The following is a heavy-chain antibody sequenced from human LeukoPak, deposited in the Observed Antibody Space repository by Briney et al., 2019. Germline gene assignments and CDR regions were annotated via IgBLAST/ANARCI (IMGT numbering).Heavy chain of an antibody. CDR2: ISSSSSAYT. CDR3: ARDLVPYSNSYYFDY. D-gene: IGHD4-11*01. J-gene: IGHJ4*02. V-gene: IGHV3-21*01. Sequence: GGSLRLSCAASGFTFSNYNMNWVRQAPGKGLEWVSSISSSSSAYTYYADSVRGRFTISRDNAKNSPYLQMNSLRAEDTAVYYCARDLVPYSNSYYFDYWGQGTLVTVSS. CDR1: GFTFSNYN.